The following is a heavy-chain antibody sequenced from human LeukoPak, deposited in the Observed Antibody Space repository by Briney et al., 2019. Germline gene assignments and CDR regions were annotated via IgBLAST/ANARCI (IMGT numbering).Heavy chain of an antibody. J-gene: IGHJ4*02. CDR3: ARAPECLIFDY. D-gene: IGHD3-3*01. CDR2: IYSGSST. Sequence: QPGGSLRLSCAASGFTVSSNYMSWVRQAPGKGLEWVSVIYSGSSTYYADSVKGRFTISRHNSKNTLYLQMNSLRAEDTAVYYCARAPECLIFDYWGQGTLVTVSS. V-gene: IGHV3-53*04. CDR1: GFTVSSNY.